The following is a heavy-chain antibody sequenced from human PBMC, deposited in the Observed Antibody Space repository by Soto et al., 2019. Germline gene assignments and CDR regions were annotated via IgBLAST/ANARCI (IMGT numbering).Heavy chain of an antibody. V-gene: IGHV4-34*01. J-gene: IGHJ6*03. D-gene: IGHD2-2*01. CDR1: GESFSSFY. Sequence: PSETLSLTCAVYGESFSSFYWSWVRQPPGKGLEWIGEITHSGSTNYNPSLKSRVTISVDTSKNQFSLNLSSVTAADTAVYYCARGDIVVVPAARSYYYYMDFWGQGNTVTVSS. CDR3: ARGDIVVVPAARSYYYYMDF. CDR2: ITHSGST.